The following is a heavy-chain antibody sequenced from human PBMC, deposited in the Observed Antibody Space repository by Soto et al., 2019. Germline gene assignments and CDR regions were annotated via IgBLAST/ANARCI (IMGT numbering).Heavy chain of an antibody. CDR1: GGSVSSYY. D-gene: IGHD6-6*01. CDR2: IYYSGST. CDR3: ARDKYSSSPFDY. J-gene: IGHJ4*02. Sequence: SETLSLTCTVSGGSVSSYYWSWIRQPPGKGLEWIGYIYYSGSTNYNPSLKSRVTISVDTSKNQFSLKLSSVTAADTAVYYCARDKYSSSPFDYWGQGTLVTVSS. V-gene: IGHV4-59*02.